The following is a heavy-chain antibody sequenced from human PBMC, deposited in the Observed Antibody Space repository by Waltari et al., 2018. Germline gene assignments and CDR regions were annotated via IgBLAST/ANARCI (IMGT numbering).Heavy chain of an antibody. Sequence: VQLVESGGGLVQPGGSLRRSCAASGFTLSNNWMTWVRQAPGKGLEWVANINQDGSEKYSVESVKGRFTISRDNAKNSLYLQLNSLRADDTAVYYCTRGGDDSSWYWRNWGQGTLVTVSS. D-gene: IGHD6-13*01. CDR2: INQDGSEK. CDR3: TRGGDDSSWYWRN. V-gene: IGHV3-7*01. J-gene: IGHJ4*02. CDR1: GFTLSNNW.